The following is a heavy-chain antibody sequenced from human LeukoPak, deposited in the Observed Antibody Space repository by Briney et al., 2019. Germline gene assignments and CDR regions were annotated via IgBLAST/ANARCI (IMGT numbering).Heavy chain of an antibody. CDR1: GFTISTYS. CDR3: AKDRRYFDY. CDR2: ISGSGGST. J-gene: IGHJ4*02. V-gene: IGHV3-23*01. Sequence: GGSLRLSCEGSGFTISTYSMNWVRQAPGKGLEWVSAISGSGGSTYYADSVKGRFTISRDNSKNTLYLQMNSLRAEDTAVYYCAKDRRYFDYWGQGTLVTVSS.